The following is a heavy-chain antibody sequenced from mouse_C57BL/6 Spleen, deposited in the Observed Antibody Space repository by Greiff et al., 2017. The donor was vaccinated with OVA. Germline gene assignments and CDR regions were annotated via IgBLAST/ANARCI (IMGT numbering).Heavy chain of an antibody. D-gene: IGHD2-4*01. Sequence: QVQLKESGPGLVQPSPSLSITCTVSGFSLTSYGVHWVRQSPGKGLEWLGVIWRGGSTDYNAAFMSRLSSTKDNSKSQVFFKMNSLQAYDTAIYYCAGDYDYAMDDWGQGTSVTVSS. J-gene: IGHJ4*01. CDR2: IWRGGST. CDR3: AGDYDYAMDD. CDR1: GFSLTSYG. V-gene: IGHV2-5*01.